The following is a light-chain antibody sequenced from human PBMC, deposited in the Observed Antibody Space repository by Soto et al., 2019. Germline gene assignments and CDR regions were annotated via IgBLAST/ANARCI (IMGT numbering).Light chain of an antibody. CDR1: QSVGIY. CDR3: QHRSTWPRA. V-gene: IGKV3-11*01. J-gene: IGKJ5*01. Sequence: EIVLTQSPATLSLSPGERATLSCRASQSVGIYLGWYQQRPGQAPRLLIYDASKRAAGIPARFSGSGSGTDFTLTIHSLEPEDFAVYYCQHRSTWPRAFGQGTRLEIK. CDR2: DAS.